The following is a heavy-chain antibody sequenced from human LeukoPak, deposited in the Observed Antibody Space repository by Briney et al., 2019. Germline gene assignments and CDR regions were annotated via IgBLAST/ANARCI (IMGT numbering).Heavy chain of an antibody. Sequence: GRSLRLSCVASGFTFSSYAMHWVRQAPGKGLEWVAVISYDGSNKYYADSVKGRFTISRDNSKNTLYLQMNSLRAEDTAVYYCARDLGPPLTYYYYGMDVWGQGTTVTVSS. CDR1: GFTFSSYA. V-gene: IGHV3-30-3*01. CDR2: ISYDGSNK. D-gene: IGHD4/OR15-4a*01. CDR3: ARDLGPPLTYYYYGMDV. J-gene: IGHJ6*02.